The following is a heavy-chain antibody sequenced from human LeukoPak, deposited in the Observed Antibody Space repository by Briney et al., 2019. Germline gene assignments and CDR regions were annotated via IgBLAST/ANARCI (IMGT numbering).Heavy chain of an antibody. J-gene: IGHJ4*02. CDR2: INTNTGNP. V-gene: IGHV7-4-1*02. D-gene: IGHD6-13*01. CDR3: ARDDPYSSSWYYFDY. Sequence: ASVTVSCKASGYTFTSYAMNWVRQAPKQGLECMGWINTNTGNPTYAQGFTGRFVFSLDTSVSTAYLQISSLKAEDTAVYYCARDDPYSSSWYYFDYWGQGTLVTVSS. CDR1: GYTFTSYA.